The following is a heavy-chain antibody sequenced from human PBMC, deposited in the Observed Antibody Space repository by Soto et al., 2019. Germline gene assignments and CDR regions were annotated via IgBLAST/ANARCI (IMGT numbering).Heavy chain of an antibody. V-gene: IGHV3-64D*08. CDR1: GFTFSTYT. CDR2: ISNNGIT. J-gene: IGHJ4*02. CDR3: VRNAHFDS. D-gene: IGHD2-2*01. Sequence: GGSLRLSCSASGFTFSTYTLNWVRQAPGRGLEYVAAISNNGITYYADSVKGRFIISRDNSKNILFLQMSSLRPDDTAVYYCVRNAHFDSWGQGTLVTASS.